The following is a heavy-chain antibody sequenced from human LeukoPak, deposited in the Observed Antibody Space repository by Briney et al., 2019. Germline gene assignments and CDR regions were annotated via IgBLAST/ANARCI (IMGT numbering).Heavy chain of an antibody. D-gene: IGHD6-19*01. V-gene: IGHV4-38-2*02. CDR1: GGSMSPYH. CDR3: ARDSIAVAGLIDY. Sequence: SETLSLTCSVSGGSMSPYHWTWIRQPPRKGLGWVGSIYHSGSTYYNPSLKSRVTISVDTSKNQFSLKLSSVTAADTAVYYCARDSIAVAGLIDYWGQGTLVTVSS. J-gene: IGHJ4*02. CDR2: IYHSGST.